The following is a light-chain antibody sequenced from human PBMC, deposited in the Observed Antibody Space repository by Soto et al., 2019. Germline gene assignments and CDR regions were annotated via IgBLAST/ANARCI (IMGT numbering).Light chain of an antibody. CDR2: DAS. CDR1: QSVSRY. J-gene: IGKJ5*01. Sequence: EIVLTQSPATLSLSPGETATLSCRASQSVSRYLVWYQQKPGQSPRLLISDASNRAAGIPARFSGSGSGTDFTLTISSLEPEDFAVYYCQQRADWPISFGQGTRLEIK. V-gene: IGKV3-11*01. CDR3: QQRADWPIS.